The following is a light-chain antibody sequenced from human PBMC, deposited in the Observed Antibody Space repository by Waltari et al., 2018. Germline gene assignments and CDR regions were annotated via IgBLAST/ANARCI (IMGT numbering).Light chain of an antibody. CDR3: QQYYSTPPT. CDR1: QSVLYSSNDKNY. V-gene: IGKV4-1*01. J-gene: IGKJ1*01. Sequence: DIVMTQSPDSLAVSLGERATINCKSSQSVLYSSNDKNYLPWFQQQPGQPPKLLISWASTRESGVPDRFSGSGSGTDFTLTISSLQAEDVAVYYCQQYYSTPPTFGQGTKVEIK. CDR2: WAS.